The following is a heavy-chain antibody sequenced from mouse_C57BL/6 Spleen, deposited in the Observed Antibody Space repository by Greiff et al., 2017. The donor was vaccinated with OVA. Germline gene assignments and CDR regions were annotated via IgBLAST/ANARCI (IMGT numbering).Heavy chain of an antibody. CDR3: ARESEYYGNDY. D-gene: IGHD1-1*01. Sequence: QVQLQQPGAELVKPGASVKMSCKASGYTFTSYWITWVKQRPGQGLEWIGDIYPGSGSTNYNEKFKSKATLTVDTSSSTAYMQLSSLTYEDSAVYYCARESEYYGNDYWGQGTTLTVSS. CDR1: GYTFTSYW. V-gene: IGHV1-55*01. J-gene: IGHJ2*01. CDR2: IYPGSGST.